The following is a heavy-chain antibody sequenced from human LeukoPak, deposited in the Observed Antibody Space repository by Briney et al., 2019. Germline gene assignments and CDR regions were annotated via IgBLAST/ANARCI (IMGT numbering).Heavy chain of an antibody. J-gene: IGHJ5*02. CDR1: GGSISNYY. V-gene: IGHV4-59*08. CDR2: IYYSGST. D-gene: IGHD3-22*01. CDR3: ARRAQGYYDSSGYLNWFDP. Sequence: SETLSLTCTVSGGSISNYYWSWIRQPPGKGLEWIGYIYYSGSTNYNPSLKSRVTISVDTSKNQFSLKLSSVTAADTAVYYCARRAQGYYDSSGYLNWFDPWGQGTLVTVSS.